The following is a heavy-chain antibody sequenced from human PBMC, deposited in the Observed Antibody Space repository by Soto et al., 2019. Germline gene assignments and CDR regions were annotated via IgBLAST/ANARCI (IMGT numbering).Heavy chain of an antibody. V-gene: IGHV1-69*01. CDR2: IIPIFGTA. CDR1: GGTFSSYA. Sequence: QVQLVQSGAEVQKPGSSVKVSCKASGGTFSSYAISWVRQAPGQGLEWMGGIIPIFGTANYAQKFQGRVTITTDESTSTACMELSSLRSEDTAVYYCARDKVGYYDSSGYYRVSVPPDYYYGMDVWGQGTTVTVSS. J-gene: IGHJ6*02. CDR3: ARDKVGYYDSSGYYRVSVPPDYYYGMDV. D-gene: IGHD3-22*01.